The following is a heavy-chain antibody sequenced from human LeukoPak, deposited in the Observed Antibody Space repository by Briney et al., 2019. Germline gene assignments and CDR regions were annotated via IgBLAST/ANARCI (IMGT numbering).Heavy chain of an antibody. J-gene: IGHJ4*02. V-gene: IGHV4-34*01. CDR3: ARGTGYCSSTSCPQNFDY. D-gene: IGHD2-2*01. CDR1: GGSFSGYY. CDR2: INHSGST. Sequence: SETLSLTCAVYGGSFSGYYWSWIRQPPGEGLEWIGEINHSGSTNYNPSLKSRVTISVDTSKNQFSLKLSSVTAADTAVYYCARGTGYCSSTSCPQNFDYWGQGTLVTVSS.